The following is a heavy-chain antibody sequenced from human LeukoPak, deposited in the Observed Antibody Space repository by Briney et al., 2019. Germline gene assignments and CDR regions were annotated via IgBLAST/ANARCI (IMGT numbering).Heavy chain of an antibody. D-gene: IGHD3-9*01. Sequence: GASLRLSCAASGFTFGSYAMSSARQAPGKGLEWVSAISGSGGSTYYADSVKGRFTISRDNSKNTLYLQMNSLRAEDTAVYYCAKEDYDILTGYEDWGQGTLVTVSS. J-gene: IGHJ4*02. CDR1: GFTFGSYA. CDR2: ISGSGGST. V-gene: IGHV3-23*01. CDR3: AKEDYDILTGYED.